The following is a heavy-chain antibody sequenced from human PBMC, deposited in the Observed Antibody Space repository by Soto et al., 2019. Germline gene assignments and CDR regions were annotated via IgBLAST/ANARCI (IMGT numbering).Heavy chain of an antibody. D-gene: IGHD6-6*01. CDR1: GFTFISYG. V-gene: IGHV3-30*18. Sequence: GGSLRLSCAASGFTFISYGMHWVRQAPGKGLEWVAVISYDGSNKYYADSVKGRFTISRDNSKNTLYLQMNSLRAEDTAVYYCAKAKGSSSNWGMDVWGQGTTVTVSS. CDR2: ISYDGSNK. J-gene: IGHJ6*02. CDR3: AKAKGSSSNWGMDV.